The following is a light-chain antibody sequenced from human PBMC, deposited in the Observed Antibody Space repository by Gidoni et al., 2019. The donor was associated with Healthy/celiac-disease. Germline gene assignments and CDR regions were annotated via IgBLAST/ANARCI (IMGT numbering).Light chain of an antibody. CDR2: GKN. CDR3: NSRDSSGNHVV. Sequence: SSELTQDPAVSVALGQTVRITCHGDSLRSYYASWYQQKPGQAPVLVIYGKNNRPSGIPDRFSGSRSGNTASVTITGAQAEDEADYYCNSRDSSGNHVVFGGGTKLTVL. CDR1: SLRSYY. V-gene: IGLV3-19*01. J-gene: IGLJ2*01.